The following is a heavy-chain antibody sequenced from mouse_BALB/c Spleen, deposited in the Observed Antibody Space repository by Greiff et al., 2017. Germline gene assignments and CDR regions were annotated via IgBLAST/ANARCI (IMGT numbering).Heavy chain of an antibody. CDR1: GYTFTDYE. CDR2: IDPETGGT. CDR3: TSRTTVVAAPFDY. D-gene: IGHD1-1*01. J-gene: IGHJ2*01. Sequence: QLQQSGAELVRPGASVTLSCKASGYTFTDYEMHWVKQTPVHGLEWIGAIDPETGGTAYNQKFKGKATLTADKSSSTAYMELRSLTSEDSAVYYCTSRTTVVAAPFDYWGQGTTLTVSS. V-gene: IGHV1-15*01.